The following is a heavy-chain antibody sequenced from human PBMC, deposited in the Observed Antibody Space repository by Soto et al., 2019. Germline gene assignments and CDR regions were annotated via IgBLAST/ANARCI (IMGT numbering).Heavy chain of an antibody. CDR2: ISYTGST. CDR1: GGSISSYY. D-gene: IGHD1-1*01. J-gene: IGHJ4*02. V-gene: IGHV4-59*08. CDR3: ARHYPIGNNWNYFDY. Sequence: KTSETLSLTCSVSGGSISSYYWGWIRQPPGKGLEWIGYISYTGSTDYSPSLKSRVTISVDTSKNQFSLKVRSVTAADTAIYFCARHYPIGNNWNYFDYWGRGTLVTVSS.